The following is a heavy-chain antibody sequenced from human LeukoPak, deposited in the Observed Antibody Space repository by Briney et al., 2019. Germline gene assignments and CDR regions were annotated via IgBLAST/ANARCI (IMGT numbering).Heavy chain of an antibody. CDR3: ARSVCSGGSCYVDAFDI. J-gene: IGHJ3*02. CDR2: TYYRSKWYN. D-gene: IGHD2-15*01. CDR1: GDSVSSNSAA. V-gene: IGHV6-1*01. Sequence: QTLSLTCAISGDSVSSNSAAWNWIRQSPSRGLEWLGRTYYRSKWYNDYAVSVKSRITINPDTSKNQFSLQLNSVTPEDTAVYYCARSVCSGGSCYVDAFDIWGQGTMVTVSS.